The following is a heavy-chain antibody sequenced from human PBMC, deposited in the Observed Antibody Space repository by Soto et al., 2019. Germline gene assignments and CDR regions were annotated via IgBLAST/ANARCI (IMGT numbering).Heavy chain of an antibody. Sequence: SETLSLTCTVSGASISSTTKYWGWIRQPPGRGLEWIGTISSIGSTYYNPSLEGRVTISVDTSKNQFSLKVTSVTAADTGLYYCARQDHGDYEFFFDYWGQGTLVTVSS. V-gene: IGHV4-39*01. D-gene: IGHD4-17*01. J-gene: IGHJ4*02. CDR3: ARQDHGDYEFFFDY. CDR1: GASISSTTKY. CDR2: ISSIGST.